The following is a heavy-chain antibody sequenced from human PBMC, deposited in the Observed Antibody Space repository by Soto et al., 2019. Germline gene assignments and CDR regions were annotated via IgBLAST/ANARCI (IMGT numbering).Heavy chain of an antibody. D-gene: IGHD3-3*01. CDR1: GFTFISYL. CDR3: ARKITIFGVVTPWYGMDV. CDR2: IKQDGSEK. V-gene: IGHV3-7*01. J-gene: IGHJ6*02. Sequence: GGSLRLSCAASGFTFISYLMSWVRQAPGKGLEWVANIKQDGSEKYYVDSVKGRFTISRDNAKNSLYLQMNSLRAEDTAVYYCARKITIFGVVTPWYGMDVWGQGTTVTVSS.